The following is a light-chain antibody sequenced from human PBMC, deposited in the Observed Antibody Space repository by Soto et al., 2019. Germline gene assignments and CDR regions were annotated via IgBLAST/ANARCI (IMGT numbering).Light chain of an antibody. CDR2: GVT. J-gene: IGLJ1*01. V-gene: IGLV2-14*01. CDR3: SSYSTSLFYV. Sequence: ALTQPASGSWSPGQSITISCTGTSRDGGAYNYVSWYQQHPGEAPKLIIYGVTNRPSPVSYRFSGSKSPYTASLTISGLQAEDEADYYCSSYSTSLFYVFGTGPKVTVL. CDR1: SRDGGAYNY.